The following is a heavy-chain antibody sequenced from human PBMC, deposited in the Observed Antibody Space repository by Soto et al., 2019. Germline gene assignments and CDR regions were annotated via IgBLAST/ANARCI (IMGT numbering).Heavy chain of an antibody. D-gene: IGHD2-2*01. CDR1: GGTFSSHS. CDR3: STSVYCSTTRCYYYYGLDV. Sequence: QVQLVQSGAEVKKPGSSVKVSCKVSGGTFSSHSINWVRQAPGQGPEWMGGNIPIFGTENYAQKCQGIVTITEDEYTRTAYMKLSSLTAEDTVLYCCSTSVYCSTTRCYYYYGLDVGGEGTTVIVCS. CDR2: NIPIFGTE. V-gene: IGHV1-69*01. J-gene: IGHJ6*04.